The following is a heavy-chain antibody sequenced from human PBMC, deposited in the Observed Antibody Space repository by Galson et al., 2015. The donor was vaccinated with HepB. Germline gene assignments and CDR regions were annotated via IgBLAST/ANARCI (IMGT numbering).Heavy chain of an antibody. Sequence: ETLSLTCVVSGAPITSSNLWSWVRQPPGKGLEWIGEIYHSGDTNYNPSLKSRLTISVEKSKNLISLKLSSVTAADTALYFCASSTGIPVPTTDSYYYGMDVWGQGTTVTVSS. CDR3: ASSTGIPVPTTDSYYYGMDV. V-gene: IGHV4-4*01. CDR2: IYHSGDT. J-gene: IGHJ6*02. CDR1: GAPITSSNL. D-gene: IGHD6-19*01.